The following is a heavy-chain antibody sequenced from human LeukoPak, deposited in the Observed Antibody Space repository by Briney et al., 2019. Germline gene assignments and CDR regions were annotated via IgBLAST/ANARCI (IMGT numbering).Heavy chain of an antibody. Sequence: PGRSLRLSCAASGFTFSDYYMSWIRQAPGKGLEWVSYISSSGSTIYYADSVKGRFTISRDNAKNSLYLQMNSLRAEDTAVYYCARDRYSYGLLPFDYWGQGTLVTVSS. CDR2: ISSSGSTI. V-gene: IGHV3-11*01. J-gene: IGHJ4*02. CDR1: GFTFSDYY. D-gene: IGHD5-18*01. CDR3: ARDRYSYGLLPFDY.